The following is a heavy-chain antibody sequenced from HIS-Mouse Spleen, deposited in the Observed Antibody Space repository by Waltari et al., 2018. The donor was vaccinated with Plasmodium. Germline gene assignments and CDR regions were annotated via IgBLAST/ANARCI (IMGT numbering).Heavy chain of an antibody. D-gene: IGHD6-13*01. CDR1: GYSISSGYY. V-gene: IGHV4-38-2*02. CDR2: IYHSGST. Sequence: QVQLQESGPGLVKPSETLSLTCTVSGYSISSGYYWGWIRQPPGKGLEWIGSIYHSGSTYYNPYLKSRVTIAVDTSKNQFSLKLSSVTAADTAVYYCARGVGYSSSWYWFDPWGQGTLVTVSS. J-gene: IGHJ5*02. CDR3: ARGVGYSSSWYWFDP.